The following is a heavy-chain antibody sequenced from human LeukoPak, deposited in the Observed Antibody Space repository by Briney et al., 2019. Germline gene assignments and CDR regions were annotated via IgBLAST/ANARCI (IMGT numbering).Heavy chain of an antibody. CDR3: ARAENDYSNYWFDP. Sequence: GASVKVSCKASGYTFTSYGISWVRQAPGQGLEWMGWISAYNGNTNYAQKLQGRVTMTTDTSTSTAYMELRSLRSDDTAVYYCARAENDYSNYWFDPWGQGTLVTVSS. CDR2: ISAYNGNT. CDR1: GYTFTSYG. J-gene: IGHJ5*02. D-gene: IGHD4-11*01. V-gene: IGHV1-18*01.